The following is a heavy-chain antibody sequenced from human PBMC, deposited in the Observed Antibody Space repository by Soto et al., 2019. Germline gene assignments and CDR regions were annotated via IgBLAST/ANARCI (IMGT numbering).Heavy chain of an antibody. CDR3: ARGSRRTCDY. CDR2: ISSGGSFI. CDR1: GFTFSDFT. V-gene: IGHV3-21*01. D-gene: IGHD6-13*01. J-gene: IGHJ4*02. Sequence: EVQLVESGGGLVKPGGSLRLSCAASGFTFSDFTMNWVRQAPGKGLQWVSSISSGGSFISYADSVRGRFTISRDNAKNSLYLQVDSLRAEYTAVSFCARGSRRTCDYCGEGTLVTVSS.